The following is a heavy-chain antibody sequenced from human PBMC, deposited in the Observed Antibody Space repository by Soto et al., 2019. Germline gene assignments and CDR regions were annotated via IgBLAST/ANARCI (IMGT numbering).Heavy chain of an antibody. D-gene: IGHD2-15*01. CDR3: ARQYCSGGSCYRRGYFDY. V-gene: IGHV5-51*01. CDR2: IYPGDSDT. J-gene: IGHJ4*02. Sequence: XESLTISGKGSGYSFTSYWIGLVRQMPGKGLEWMGIIYPGDSDTRYSPSFQGQVTISADKSISTAYLQWSSLKASDTAMYYCARQYCSGGSCYRRGYFDYWGQGTLVTVSS. CDR1: GYSFTSYW.